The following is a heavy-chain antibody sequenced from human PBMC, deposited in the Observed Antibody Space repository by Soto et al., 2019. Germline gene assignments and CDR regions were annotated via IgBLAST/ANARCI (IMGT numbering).Heavy chain of an antibody. CDR3: AKGFIVVVTAIRPDDNFGV. CDR2: IVVGTGST. D-gene: IGHD2-21*02. V-gene: IGHV1-58*01. J-gene: IGHJ3*01. Sequence: SVKVSCKASGITFRRTAVQWMRQARGQRLEWIGRIVVGTGSTTYAQIVQERIAISRDTSKNTLYLQMNSLSAEDTAVYYCAKGFIVVVTAIRPDDNFGVWGQGTMVTVSS. CDR1: GITFRRTA.